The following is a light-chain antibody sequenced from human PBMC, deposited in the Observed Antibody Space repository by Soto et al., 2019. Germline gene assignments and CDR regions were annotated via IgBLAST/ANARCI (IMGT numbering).Light chain of an antibody. V-gene: IGLV1-40*01. Sequence: QSVLTQPPSVSGAPGQRVTISCAGSSSNIGAGYNVHWYQQFPGTAPNLLIYDNTNRPSGVPDRFSGSKSGTSASLAITGLQAEDEADYYCQSYDRSLSGVVFGGGTKLTVL. CDR1: SSNIGAGYN. J-gene: IGLJ2*01. CDR2: DNT. CDR3: QSYDRSLSGVV.